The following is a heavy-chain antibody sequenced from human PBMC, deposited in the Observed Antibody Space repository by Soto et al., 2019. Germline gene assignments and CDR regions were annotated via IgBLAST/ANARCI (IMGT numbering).Heavy chain of an antibody. CDR1: GFTFDDYA. J-gene: IGHJ4*02. Sequence: EVQLVESGGGLVQPGRSLRLSCAASGFTFDDYAMHWVRQAPGKGLEWVSGITWNSDSIDYADSVKGRFTISRDNAKSSLYLQMSSLRAEDTALYYCAKAGPVDDGGKPLDYWGQGTLVTVSS. V-gene: IGHV3-9*01. CDR3: AKAGPVDDGGKPLDY. D-gene: IGHD4-17*01. CDR2: ITWNSDSI.